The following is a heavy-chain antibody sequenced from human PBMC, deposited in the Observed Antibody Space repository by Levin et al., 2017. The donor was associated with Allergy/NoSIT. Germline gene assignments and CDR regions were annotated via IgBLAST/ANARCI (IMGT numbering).Heavy chain of an antibody. D-gene: IGHD5-24*01. V-gene: IGHV3-9*01. J-gene: IGHJ6*02. CDR3: AKDIKRREYYYYGMDV. CDR2: ISWNSGSI. Sequence: PGGSLRLSCAASGFTFDDYAMHWVRQAPGKGLEWVSGISWNSGSIGYADSVKGRFTISRDNAKNSLYLQMNSLRAEDTALYYCAKDIKRREYYYYGMDVWGQGTTVTVSS. CDR1: GFTFDDYA.